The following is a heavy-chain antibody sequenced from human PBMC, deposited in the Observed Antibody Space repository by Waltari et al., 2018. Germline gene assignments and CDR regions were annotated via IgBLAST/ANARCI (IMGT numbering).Heavy chain of an antibody. CDR3: ARDRGPSAVTSFDS. D-gene: IGHD4-17*01. CDR1: GYTFTSYG. V-gene: IGHV1-18*01. Sequence: QLMQSGAEVKKPGASVRVSCKASGYTFTSYGINWVRQAPGRGLEWMGWISGYNCNINYAQILQGRISMTTDTSTSTAYMELRSLTSDDTAVYYCARDRGPSAVTSFDSWGQGTLVTVSP. J-gene: IGHJ4*02. CDR2: ISGYNCNI.